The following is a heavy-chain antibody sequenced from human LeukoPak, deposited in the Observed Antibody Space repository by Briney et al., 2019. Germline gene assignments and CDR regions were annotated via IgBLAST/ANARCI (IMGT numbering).Heavy chain of an antibody. V-gene: IGHV4-38-2*02. D-gene: IGHD3-10*01. CDR3: ARSGLWFGELRKTKYYYYYYMDV. J-gene: IGHJ6*03. CDR2: INHSGST. Sequence: SETLSLTCTVSGYSISSGYYWGWIRQPPGKGLEWTGSINHSGSTNYNPSLKSRVTISVDTSKNQFSLKLSSVTAADTAVYYCARSGLWFGELRKTKYYYYYYMDVWGKGTTVTVSS. CDR1: GYSISSGYY.